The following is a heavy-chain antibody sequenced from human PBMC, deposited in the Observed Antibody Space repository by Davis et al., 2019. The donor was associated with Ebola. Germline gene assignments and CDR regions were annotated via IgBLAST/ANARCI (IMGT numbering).Heavy chain of an antibody. J-gene: IGHJ6*04. CDR2: ISYDGSNK. Sequence: GESLKISCAAPGFTFSSYGMHWVRQAPGKGLEWVAVISYDGSNKYYADSVKGRFTISRDNSKNTLYLQMNSLRAEDTAVYYCARDMNTAMVLYDYGMDVWGTGTTVTVSS. V-gene: IGHV3-30*03. CDR3: ARDMNTAMVLYDYGMDV. D-gene: IGHD5-18*01. CDR1: GFTFSSYG.